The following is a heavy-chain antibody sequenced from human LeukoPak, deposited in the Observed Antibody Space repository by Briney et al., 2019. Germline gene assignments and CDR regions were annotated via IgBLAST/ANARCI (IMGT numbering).Heavy chain of an antibody. D-gene: IGHD5-18*01. Sequence: ASVTVSCKASGYTFTSYGSSWVRQPPGQGLEWMGWISAYNGNTNYAQKLQRRVTMTTDTSTSTAYMELRSLRSDDTAVYYCARGTPGYSYGSVPFDYWGQGTLVTVSS. V-gene: IGHV1-18*01. CDR3: ARGTPGYSYGSVPFDY. CDR2: ISAYNGNT. CDR1: GYTFTSYG. J-gene: IGHJ4*02.